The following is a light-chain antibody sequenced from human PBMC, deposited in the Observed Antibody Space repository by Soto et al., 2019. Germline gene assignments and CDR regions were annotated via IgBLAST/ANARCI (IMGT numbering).Light chain of an antibody. CDR2: EVS. V-gene: IGLV2-14*01. Sequence: QSVLTQPASVSGSPGQSITISCTGTSSDVGGYNYVSWYQQHPGKAPKLMIYEVSNRPSGVSNRFSGSKSGNTASLTISGLQAEDEADYYCSSYTSSSPYVFGTGTKGTVL. CDR1: SSDVGGYNY. J-gene: IGLJ1*01. CDR3: SSYTSSSPYV.